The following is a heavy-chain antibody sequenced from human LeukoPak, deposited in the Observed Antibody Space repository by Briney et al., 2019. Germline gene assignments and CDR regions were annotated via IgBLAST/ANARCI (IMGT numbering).Heavy chain of an antibody. CDR2: IYYSGST. J-gene: IGHJ4*02. V-gene: IGHV4-39*07. D-gene: IGHD6-19*01. CDR3: ARDRIAVDAFFDY. Sequence: SETLSLTCTVSGGSISSSSYYWGWIRQPPGKGLEWIGSIYYSGSTYYNPSLKSRVTISVDTSKNQFSLKLSSVTAADTAVYYCARDRIAVDAFFDYWGQGTLVTVSS. CDR1: GGSISSSSYY.